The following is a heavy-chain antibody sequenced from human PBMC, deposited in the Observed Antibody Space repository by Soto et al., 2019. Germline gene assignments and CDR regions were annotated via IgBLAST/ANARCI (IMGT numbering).Heavy chain of an antibody. CDR2: IPYSGST. D-gene: IGHD2-15*01. V-gene: IGHV4-30-4*01. CDR1: GGSISSGNYY. Sequence: SETLSLTCTVSGGSISSGNYYWSWIRQPPGKGLEWIGFIPYSGSTYYSTSLKSRVTISVDTSKSQSSLNLSFVTAADTAVYYCATMGTPATGLYFFDYWGQGTLVTVSS. J-gene: IGHJ4*02. CDR3: ATMGTPATGLYFFDY.